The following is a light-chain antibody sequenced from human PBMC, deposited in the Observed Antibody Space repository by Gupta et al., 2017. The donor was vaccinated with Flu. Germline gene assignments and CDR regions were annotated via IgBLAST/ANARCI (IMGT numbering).Light chain of an antibody. J-gene: IGLJ1*01. Sequence: SALTPPASVSASPGPSIPISCTGTSSDVGTYNLVSWYQQRPGKAPKLMIYEGSKRPSGVSDRFSGSKSGNTASLTISGLQAEDEADYYCCSYAGSTYVFGTGTKVTVL. CDR1: SSDVGTYNL. CDR3: CSYAGSTYV. V-gene: IGLV2-23*01. CDR2: EGS.